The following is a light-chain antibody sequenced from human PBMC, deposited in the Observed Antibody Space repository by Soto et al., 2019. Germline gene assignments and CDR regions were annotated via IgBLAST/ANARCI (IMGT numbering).Light chain of an antibody. V-gene: IGLV2-14*03. CDR1: STDVGGYNF. CDR3: SSYTSSSTSYVL. Sequence: QSVLTQPASVSGSPGQSITISCTGSSTDVGGYNFVSWYRQHPGKVPQLIIYDVTNRPSGVSSRFSGSKSDNTASLTISGLQADDEGEYYCSSYTSSSTSYVLFGGGTQLTVL. J-gene: IGLJ2*01. CDR2: DVT.